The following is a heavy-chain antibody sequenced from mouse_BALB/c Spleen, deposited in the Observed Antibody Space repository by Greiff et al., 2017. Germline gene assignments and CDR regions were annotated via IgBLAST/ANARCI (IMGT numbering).Heavy chain of an antibody. Sequence: VKLQESGPGLVAPSQSLSITCTVSGFSLTSYGVHWVRQPPGKGLEWLGVIWAGGSTNYNSALMSRLSISKDNSKSQVFLKMNSLQTDDTAMYYCARGRALITTVVATNAMDYWGQGTSVTVSS. D-gene: IGHD1-1*01. J-gene: IGHJ4*01. V-gene: IGHV2-9*02. CDR1: GFSLTSYG. CDR2: IWAGGST. CDR3: ARGRALITTVVATNAMDY.